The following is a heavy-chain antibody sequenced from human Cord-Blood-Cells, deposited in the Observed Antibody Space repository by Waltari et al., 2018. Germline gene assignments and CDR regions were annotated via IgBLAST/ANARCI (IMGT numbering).Heavy chain of an antibody. D-gene: IGHD2-2*01. CDR3: ARDRMSVVVPAAMGFDP. J-gene: IGHJ5*02. V-gene: IGHV1-18*04. CDR2: ISAYNGNT. CDR1: GYTFTSYG. Sequence: QVQLVQSGAEVKKPGVSVKVSCKASGYTFTSYGISWVRQAPGQGLEWMGWISAYNGNTNYAQKLQGRVTMTTDTSTSTAYMELRSLGSDDTSVYYCARDRMSVVVPAAMGFDPWGQGTLVTVSS.